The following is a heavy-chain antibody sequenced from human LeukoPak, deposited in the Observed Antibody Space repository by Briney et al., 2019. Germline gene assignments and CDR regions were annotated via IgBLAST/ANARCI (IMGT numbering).Heavy chain of an antibody. CDR3: ASAPVAGDLAFDY. J-gene: IGHJ4*02. V-gene: IGHV4-34*01. CDR2: INHSGST. Sequence: SETLSLTCAVYGGSFSGYYWSWLRHPPGKGLEWIGEINHSGSTNYNPSLKSRVTISVDTSKNQFSLKLSSVTAADTAVYYCASAPVAGDLAFDYWGQGTLVTVSS. CDR1: GGSFSGYY. D-gene: IGHD6-19*01.